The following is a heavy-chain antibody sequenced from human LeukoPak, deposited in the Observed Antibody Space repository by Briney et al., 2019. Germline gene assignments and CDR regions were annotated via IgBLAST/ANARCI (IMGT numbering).Heavy chain of an antibody. CDR1: GFTVSSNY. D-gene: IGHD4-17*01. CDR3: AREVGYGDYQGGNY. CDR2: IFSGGST. V-gene: IGHV3-53*01. J-gene: IGHJ4*02. Sequence: GGSLRLSCAASGFTVSSNYMSWVRQAPGKGLEWVSVIFSGGSTYYADSVKGRFTISRDNSKNTLFLQMNSLRAEDTAVYYCAREVGYGDYQGGNYWGQGTLVTVSS.